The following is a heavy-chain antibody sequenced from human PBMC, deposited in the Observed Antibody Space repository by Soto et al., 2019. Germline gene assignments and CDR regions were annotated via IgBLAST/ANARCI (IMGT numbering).Heavy chain of an antibody. CDR3: ASATKWLDDY. CDR2: ISYAGSNK. J-gene: IGHJ4*02. Sequence: QVQLVESGGGVVQPGRSLRLSCAASGFTFSSYAMHWVRQAPGKGLEWVAVISYAGSNKYYADCVKGRFTISRDNSKNTLYLQRNSLRAEDTAVYYCASATKWLDDYWGQGSLVTVSS. CDR1: GFTFSSYA. V-gene: IGHV3-30-3*01. D-gene: IGHD5-12*01.